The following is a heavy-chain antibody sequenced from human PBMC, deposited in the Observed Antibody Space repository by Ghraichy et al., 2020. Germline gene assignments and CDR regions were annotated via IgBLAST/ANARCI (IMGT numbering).Heavy chain of an antibody. CDR2: ISGAGGST. CDR3: AHSPGKTYYFDY. J-gene: IGHJ4*02. Sequence: GGSLRLSCAASGFTFSSYAMSWVRQAPGKGLEWVSTISGAGGSTYYADSVKGRFTISRDNSKNTLYLQMNSLRAEDTAVYYCAHSPGKTYYFDYWGQGTLVTVSS. V-gene: IGHV3-23*01. CDR1: GFTFSSYA.